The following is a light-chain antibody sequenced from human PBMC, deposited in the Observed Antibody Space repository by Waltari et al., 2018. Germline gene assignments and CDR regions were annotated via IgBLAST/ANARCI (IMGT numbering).Light chain of an antibody. CDR1: SSNIGSNY. CDR2: TNN. Sequence: QSVLTQPPSASGTPGQRVTISCSGSSSNIGSNYVYWYQQLPGTAPKLLIYTNNQRPSGVPDRFSGSKSGTSASLAISGLRSEDEADYYCAVWDDSLRGNVFGSGTKVTVL. CDR3: AVWDDSLRGNV. V-gene: IGLV1-47*01. J-gene: IGLJ6*01.